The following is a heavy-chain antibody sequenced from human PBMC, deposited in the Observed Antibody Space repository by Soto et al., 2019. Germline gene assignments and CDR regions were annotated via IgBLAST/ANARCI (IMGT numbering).Heavy chain of an antibody. Sequence: PSETLSLTCTVSGGSISSYYWSWIRPHPGKGLEWIGYIYYSGSTNYNPSLKSRVTISVDTSKNQFSLKLSSVTAADTAVYYCARASGSSSSSALYYYYYMDVWGKGTTVTVSS. V-gene: IGHV4-59*01. J-gene: IGHJ6*03. CDR3: ARASGSSSSSALYYYYYMDV. D-gene: IGHD6-6*01. CDR2: IYYSGST. CDR1: GGSISSYY.